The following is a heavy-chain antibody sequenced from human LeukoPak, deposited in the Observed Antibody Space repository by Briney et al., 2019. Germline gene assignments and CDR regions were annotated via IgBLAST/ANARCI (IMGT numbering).Heavy chain of an antibody. J-gene: IGHJ4*02. Sequence: SVKVSCKAFGGSFSSEAISWVRQAPGQGLEWMGGITPIFGTANYAQKFQGRVTITTDESTSTAYMELSSLRSEDTAVYYCARASTYYYDSSGYYTFDYWGQGTLVTVSS. CDR1: GGSFSSEA. V-gene: IGHV1-69*05. CDR3: ARASTYYYDSSGYYTFDY. D-gene: IGHD3-22*01. CDR2: ITPIFGTA.